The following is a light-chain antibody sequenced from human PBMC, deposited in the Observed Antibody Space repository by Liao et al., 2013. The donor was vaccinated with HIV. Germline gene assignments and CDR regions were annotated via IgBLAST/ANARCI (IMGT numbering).Light chain of an antibody. CDR1: KLGDKY. V-gene: IGLV3-1*01. CDR2: QDS. CDR3: QVWDRGPAL. Sequence: SYELTQAPSVSVSPGQTASITCSGDKLGDKYACWYQQKPGQSPALVIYQDSKRPSGIPGRFSGSSSGNTGTLTISGTQPMDEGDYYCQVWDRGPALFGGGTKLTVL. J-gene: IGLJ2*01.